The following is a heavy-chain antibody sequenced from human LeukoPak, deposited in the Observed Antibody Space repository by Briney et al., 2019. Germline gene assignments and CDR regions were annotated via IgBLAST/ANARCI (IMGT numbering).Heavy chain of an antibody. V-gene: IGHV4-4*09. D-gene: IGHD3-22*01. CDR3: ARGRRGYRTEFDS. J-gene: IGHJ4*02. CDR2: IYTSGST. CDR1: GGSISSYY. Sequence: SETLSLTCTVSGGSISSYYWSWIRQPPGKGLEWIGYIYTSGSTNYYPSLKSRVTISIDTSKNQFFLRLTSVTDADTAVYYCARGRRGYRTEFDSWGQGTLVTVSS.